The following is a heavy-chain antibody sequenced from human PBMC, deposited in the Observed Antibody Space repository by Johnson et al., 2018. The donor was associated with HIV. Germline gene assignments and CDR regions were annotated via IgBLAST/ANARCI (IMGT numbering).Heavy chain of an antibody. Sequence: QVQLVESGGGVVQPGGSLRLSCAASGFTFRSYGMHWVRQAPGKGLEWVAFIRYDGSNKYYADSVKGRFTISRDNSKNTLYLQMNSLRAEDTAVYYCARVYSSSSSHAFDIWGQGTMVTVSS. D-gene: IGHD6-6*01. J-gene: IGHJ3*02. CDR3: ARVYSSSSSHAFDI. CDR2: IRYDGSNK. CDR1: GFTFRSYG. V-gene: IGHV3-30*02.